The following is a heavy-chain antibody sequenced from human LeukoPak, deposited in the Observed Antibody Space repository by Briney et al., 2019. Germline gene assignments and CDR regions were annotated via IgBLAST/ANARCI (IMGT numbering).Heavy chain of an antibody. J-gene: IGHJ3*02. Sequence: GGSLRLSCAASGFTFSSYAMSWVRQAPGKGLEWVSGISGRDSTTYYADSVKGRFTISRENSKNTLYLQMNSLRAEDTAVYYCARGNLAPVGAFDIWGQGTMVTVSS. D-gene: IGHD2-2*01. V-gene: IGHV3-23*01. CDR2: ISGRDSTT. CDR3: ARGNLAPVGAFDI. CDR1: GFTFSSYA.